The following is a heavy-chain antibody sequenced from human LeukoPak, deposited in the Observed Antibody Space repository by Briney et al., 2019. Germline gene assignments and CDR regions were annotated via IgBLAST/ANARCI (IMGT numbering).Heavy chain of an antibody. CDR1: GFTFDDYA. Sequence: SGGSLRLSCAASGFTFDDYAMHWVRQAPGKGLEWVSGISWNSGSIGYADSVKGRFTISRDNAKNSLYLQMNSLRAEDTALYYCAKAKPPYSSSWYAILDYWGQGTLVTVSS. CDR3: AKAKPPYSSSWYAILDY. J-gene: IGHJ4*02. V-gene: IGHV3-9*01. CDR2: ISWNSGSI. D-gene: IGHD6-13*01.